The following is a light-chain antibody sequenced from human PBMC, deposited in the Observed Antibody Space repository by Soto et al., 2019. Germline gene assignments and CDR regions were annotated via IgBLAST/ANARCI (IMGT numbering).Light chain of an antibody. J-gene: IGLJ1*01. CDR1: SSDVGGYNY. CDR3: GSYTSSSTSSYV. Sequence: QYVLTQPASVSGSPGQSITISCTGTSSDVGGYNYVSWYQQHPGKAPKLMIYEVSNRPSGVSNRFSGSKSGNTASLTISGLQAEDEADYYCGSYTSSSTSSYVFGTGTKVTVL. V-gene: IGLV2-14*01. CDR2: EVS.